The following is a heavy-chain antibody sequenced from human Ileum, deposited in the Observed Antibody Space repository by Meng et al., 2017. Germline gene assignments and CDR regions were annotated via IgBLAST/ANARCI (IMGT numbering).Heavy chain of an antibody. D-gene: IGHD4-23*01. CDR3: ARYILRWGYYFDY. V-gene: IGHV4-4*02. Sequence: QVQLRESGPGLVKPSGTLSLTRALSGGSIRSSNWWSWVRQPPGKGLEWIGEIYHSGSTNYNPSLKSRVTISVDKSKNQFSLKLSSVTAADTAVYYCARYILRWGYYFDYWGQGTLVTVSS. CDR1: GGSIRSSNW. CDR2: IYHSGST. J-gene: IGHJ4*02.